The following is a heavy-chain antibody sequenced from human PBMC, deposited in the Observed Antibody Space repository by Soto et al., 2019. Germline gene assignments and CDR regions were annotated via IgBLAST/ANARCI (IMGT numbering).Heavy chain of an antibody. D-gene: IGHD4-4*01. CDR3: ARSYSNYYYYGMDV. V-gene: IGHV4-34*01. Sequence: SETLSLTCAVYGGSFSGYYWSWIRQPPGKGLEWIGEINHSGSTSYNPSLKSRVTISVDTSKNQFSLKLSSVTAADTAVYYCARSYSNYYYYGMDVWGQGTTVTVSS. J-gene: IGHJ6*02. CDR1: GGSFSGYY. CDR2: INHSGST.